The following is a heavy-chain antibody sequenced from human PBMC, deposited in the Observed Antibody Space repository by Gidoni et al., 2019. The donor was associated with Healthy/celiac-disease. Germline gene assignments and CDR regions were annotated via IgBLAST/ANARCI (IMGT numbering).Heavy chain of an antibody. D-gene: IGHD4-17*01. CDR3: ARDRARRLLGGMDV. Sequence: QVQLVESGGGVVQPGRSLRLSCAAPGFPFSSYGMHWVRQAPGKGLEGVAVIWYDGSNKYYADSVKGRFTISRDNSKNTLYLQMNSLRAEDTAVYYCARDRARRLLGGMDVWGQGTTVTVSS. V-gene: IGHV3-33*01. J-gene: IGHJ6*02. CDR1: GFPFSSYG. CDR2: IWYDGSNK.